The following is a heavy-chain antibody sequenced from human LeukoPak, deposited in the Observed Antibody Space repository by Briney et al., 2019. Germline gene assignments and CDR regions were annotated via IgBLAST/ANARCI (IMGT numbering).Heavy chain of an antibody. CDR2: IKQDGSEK. D-gene: IGHD3-22*01. V-gene: IGHV3-7*04. CDR3: ARGSHYYDSSGYYAAGY. J-gene: IGHJ4*02. CDR1: GFTFSSYW. Sequence: GGSLRLSCAASGFTFSSYWMSWVRQAPGKGLEGGANIKQDGSEKYYVDSVKGRFTISRDNAKNSLYLQMNSLRAEDTAVYYCARGSHYYDSSGYYAAGYWGQGTLVTVSS.